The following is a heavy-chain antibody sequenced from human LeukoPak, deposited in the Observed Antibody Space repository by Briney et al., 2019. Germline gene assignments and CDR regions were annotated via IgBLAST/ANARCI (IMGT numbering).Heavy chain of an antibody. V-gene: IGHV4-30-2*01. CDR2: IYHSGST. Sequence: SETLSLTCAVSGGSISSGGYSWSWIRQPPGKGLEWIGYIYHSGSTYYNPSLKSRVTISVDRSKNQFSLKLSSVTAADTAVYYCARSYYFDYWGQGTLVTVSS. CDR1: GGSISSGGYS. J-gene: IGHJ4*02. CDR3: ARSYYFDY.